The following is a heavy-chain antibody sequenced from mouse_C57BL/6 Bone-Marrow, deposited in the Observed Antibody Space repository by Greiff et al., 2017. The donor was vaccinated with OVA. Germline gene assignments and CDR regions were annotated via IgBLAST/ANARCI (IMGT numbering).Heavy chain of an antibody. D-gene: IGHD2-4*01. J-gene: IGHJ2*01. CDR1: GYTFTSYW. V-gene: IGHV1-64*01. CDR3: ARRGYYDYDGY. CDR2: IHPNSGST. Sequence: QVQLQQPGAELVKPGASVKLSCKASGYTFTSYWMHWVKQRPGQGLAWIGMIHPNSGSTNYNEKFKSKATLTVDKSSSTAYMQLSSLTSEDSAVYYCARRGYYDYDGYWGQGTTLTVSS.